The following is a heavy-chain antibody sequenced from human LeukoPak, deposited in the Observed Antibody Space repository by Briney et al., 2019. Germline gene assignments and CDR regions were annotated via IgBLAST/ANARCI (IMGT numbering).Heavy chain of an antibody. CDR3: AAIHRDY. CDR1: GFTFSSYS. J-gene: IGHJ4*02. V-gene: IGHV3-48*02. CDR2: VSSSGTTT. Sequence: GGSLRLSCAASGFTFSSYSVIWARQAPGKGLEWVSYVSSSGTTTYYADSVKGRFTISRDNGKNLVSLQMNSLRDEDTAVYYCAAIHRDYWGQGTLVTVSS.